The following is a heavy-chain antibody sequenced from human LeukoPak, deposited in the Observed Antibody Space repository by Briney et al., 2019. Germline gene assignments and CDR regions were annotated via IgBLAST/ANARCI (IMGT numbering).Heavy chain of an antibody. CDR1: GFTFSSYW. CDR2: IKQDGSEK. J-gene: IGHJ4*02. D-gene: IGHD5-18*01. V-gene: IGHV3-7*01. Sequence: GGSLRLSCAASGFTFSSYWMSWVRQAPGKGLEWVANIKQDGSEKYYVDSVKGRFTIPRDNAKNSLYLQMNSLRAEDTAVYYCARDDIGYSYGYAYWGQGTLVTVSS. CDR3: ARDDIGYSYGYAY.